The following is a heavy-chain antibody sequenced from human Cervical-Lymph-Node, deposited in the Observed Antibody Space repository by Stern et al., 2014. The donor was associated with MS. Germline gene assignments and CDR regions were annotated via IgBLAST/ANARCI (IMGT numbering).Heavy chain of an antibody. J-gene: IGHJ3*02. CDR3: AREGDYVTFDI. V-gene: IGHV3-13*01. D-gene: IGHD4-17*01. Sequence: EVELVESGGGLVQPGGSLRLSWAASGFTFSSYDMHWVRQATGKGMEWDSAIGTAGDTYYPGSVKGRFTISRENAKNSLYLQMNSLRAGDTAVYYCAREGDYVTFDIWGQGTMVTVSS. CDR2: IGTAGDT. CDR1: GFTFSSYD.